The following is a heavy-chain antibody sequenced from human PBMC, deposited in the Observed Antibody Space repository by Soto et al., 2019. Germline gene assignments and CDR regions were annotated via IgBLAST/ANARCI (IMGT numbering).Heavy chain of an antibody. CDR3: AREGITIFGVVEDYGMDV. CDR1: GDSVSSNSAA. CDR2: TYYRSKWYN. D-gene: IGHD3-3*01. Sequence: SHTLSLTCAISGDSVSSNSAALNWIRQSPSRGLEWLGRTYYRSKWYNDYAVSVKSRITINPDTSKNQFSLQLNSVTPEDTAVYYCAREGITIFGVVEDYGMDVWGQGTTVTVSS. J-gene: IGHJ6*02. V-gene: IGHV6-1*01.